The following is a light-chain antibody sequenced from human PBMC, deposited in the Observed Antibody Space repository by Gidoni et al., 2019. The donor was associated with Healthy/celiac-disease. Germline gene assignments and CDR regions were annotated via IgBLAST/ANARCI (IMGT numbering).Light chain of an antibody. J-gene: IGKJ3*01. Sequence: DIVMTQSADSLAVSLGERATINCKSSQSVLYSSNNKNYLAWYQQKPGQPPKLLIYWASPRESGVPDRFSGSGSVTDFTLTISSLQAEDVAVYYCQQYYSTPFTFGPGTKVDIK. CDR2: WAS. CDR1: QSVLYSSNNKNY. V-gene: IGKV4-1*01. CDR3: QQYYSTPFT.